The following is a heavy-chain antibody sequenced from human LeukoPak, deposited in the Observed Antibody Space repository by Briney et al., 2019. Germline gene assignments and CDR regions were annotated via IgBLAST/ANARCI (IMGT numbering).Heavy chain of an antibody. D-gene: IGHD6-19*01. CDR2: INAKKGNT. CDR3: AIDSQWPN. J-gene: IGHJ4*02. CDR1: GYTLTNYG. V-gene: IGHV1-18*01. Sequence: ASVKVSCKAPGYTLTNYGINWVRQAPGQGLEWMGWINAKKGNTNYAQKLHGRVTLTTDTSTSTAYMELRSLTSDDTALYYCAIDSQWPNWGPGTLVTVSS.